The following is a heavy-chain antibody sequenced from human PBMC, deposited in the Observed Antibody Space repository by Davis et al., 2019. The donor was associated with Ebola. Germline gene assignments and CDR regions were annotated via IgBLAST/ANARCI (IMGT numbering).Heavy chain of an antibody. J-gene: IGHJ4*02. Sequence: PSETLSLTCDVYGGSFSGQFWSWIRQPPGKGLEWIGRIHISGSTNYNPPLKSRVTMSVDTSKNQFSLTLRSVTAADTAVYFCARFWTGFDYWGQGTLVTVSS. CDR1: GGSFSGQF. D-gene: IGHD1-1*01. V-gene: IGHV4-59*10. CDR3: ARFWTGFDY. CDR2: IHISGST.